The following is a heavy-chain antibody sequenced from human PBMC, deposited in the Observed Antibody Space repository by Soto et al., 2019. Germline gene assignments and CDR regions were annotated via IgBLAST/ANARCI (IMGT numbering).Heavy chain of an antibody. CDR1: GYTFTSYA. CDR3: ARGPPDGDYVGWFDP. J-gene: IGHJ5*02. D-gene: IGHD4-17*01. Sequence: GASVKVSCKASGYTFTSYAMHWVRQAPGQRLEWMGWINAGNGNTKYSQKFQGRVTITRDTSTSTAYMELRSLRSDDTAVYYCARGPPDGDYVGWFDPWGQGTLVTVSS. CDR2: INAGNGNT. V-gene: IGHV1-3*01.